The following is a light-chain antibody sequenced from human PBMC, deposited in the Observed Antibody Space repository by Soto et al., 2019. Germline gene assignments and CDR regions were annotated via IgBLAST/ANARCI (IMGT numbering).Light chain of an antibody. J-gene: IGLJ1*01. Sequence: QSALTQPAYVSGSPGQSITISCTGTSSDVGGYNYVSWYQEHPGKAPKLMIYEVSDRPSGVSNRFSGSKSGNTASLTISGLQAEDEAAYYCSSYTSSGTPPYVFGTGTKVTVL. V-gene: IGLV2-14*01. CDR1: SSDVGGYNY. CDR2: EVS. CDR3: SSYTSSGTPPYV.